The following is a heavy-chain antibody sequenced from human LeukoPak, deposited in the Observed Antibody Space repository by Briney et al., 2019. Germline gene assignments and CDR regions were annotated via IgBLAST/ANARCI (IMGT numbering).Heavy chain of an antibody. V-gene: IGHV1-2*04. D-gene: IGHD3-22*01. CDR2: INPNSGGT. J-gene: IGHJ4*02. Sequence: ASVKVSCKASGYTFTGYYMHWVRQAPGQGLEWMGWINPNSGGTNYAQKFQGWVTMTRDTSISTAYMELSRLRSDDTAVYYCARDMTHDSGGYYFRGFDYWGQGTLVTVSS. CDR1: GYTFTGYY. CDR3: ARDMTHDSGGYYFRGFDY.